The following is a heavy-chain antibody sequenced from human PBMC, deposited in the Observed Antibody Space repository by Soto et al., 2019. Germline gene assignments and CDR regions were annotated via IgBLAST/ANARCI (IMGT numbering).Heavy chain of an antibody. Sequence: QVQLLQSGAEVKKPGASVKVYCKASGYTFTSYSIQWVRQAPGQRLEWMGWINAGNGNTKYSQKFQDRVTITRDTSASTAYLDLTSLISEDTAIYYCASEHDSRTAYSFDYWGQGTLVTVSS. CDR3: ASEHDSRTAYSFDY. V-gene: IGHV1-3*01. CDR2: INAGNGNT. J-gene: IGHJ4*02. D-gene: IGHD2-21*01. CDR1: GYTFTSYS.